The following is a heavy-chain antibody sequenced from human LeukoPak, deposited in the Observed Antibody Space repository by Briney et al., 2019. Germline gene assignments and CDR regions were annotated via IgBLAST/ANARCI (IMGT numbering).Heavy chain of an antibody. CDR3: ARSTDYGSGSYSFSY. D-gene: IGHD3-10*01. Sequence: PSETLSLTCTVSGGSISSYYWSRIRQPPGKGLEWIGYIYYSGSTNYNPSLKSRVTISVDTSKNQFSLKLSSVTAADTAVYYCARSTDYGSGSYSFSYWGQGTLVTVSS. J-gene: IGHJ4*02. V-gene: IGHV4-59*01. CDR1: GGSISSYY. CDR2: IYYSGST.